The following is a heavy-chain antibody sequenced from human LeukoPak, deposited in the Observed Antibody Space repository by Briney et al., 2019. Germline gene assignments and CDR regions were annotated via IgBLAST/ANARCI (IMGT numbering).Heavy chain of an antibody. Sequence: SGTLSLTCAVSGGSISSSNWWSWVRQPPGKGLEWIGHIYYSGSTDYNPSLKSRVTISVDTSKNQFSLMLSSVTAADTAVYYCARHLRYFYAEPFDYWGQGTLVTVSS. CDR2: IYYSGST. D-gene: IGHD2/OR15-2a*01. J-gene: IGHJ4*02. CDR3: ARHLRYFYAEPFDY. CDR1: GGSISSSNW. V-gene: IGHV4-4*02.